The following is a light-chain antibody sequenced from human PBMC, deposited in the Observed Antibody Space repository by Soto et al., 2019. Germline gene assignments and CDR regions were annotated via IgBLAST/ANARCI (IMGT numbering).Light chain of an antibody. V-gene: IGKV1-9*01. Sequence: IQLTQSPSSLSASVGDRVTITCRASQGISSYLAWYQQKPGKAPKLLIYAASTLQSGVPSRFSGSGSGTDFTLTISRLEPEDFAVYYCQQYGTSPAFGQGTKVDIK. CDR2: AAS. CDR1: QGISSY. CDR3: QQYGTSPA. J-gene: IGKJ1*01.